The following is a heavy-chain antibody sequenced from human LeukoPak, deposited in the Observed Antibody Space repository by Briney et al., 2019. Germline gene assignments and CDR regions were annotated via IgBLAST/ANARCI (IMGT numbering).Heavy chain of an antibody. V-gene: IGHV4-59*01. J-gene: IGHJ3*02. CDR2: IYYSGST. CDR1: GGSISSYY. D-gene: IGHD5-18*01. Sequence: SETLSLTCTVSGGSISSYYWSWIRQPPGKGLEWIGYIYYSGSTNYNPSLKSRVTISVDTSKNQFSLKLSSATAADTAVYYCPREPRGYSYGYAFDIWGQGTMVTVSS. CDR3: PREPRGYSYGYAFDI.